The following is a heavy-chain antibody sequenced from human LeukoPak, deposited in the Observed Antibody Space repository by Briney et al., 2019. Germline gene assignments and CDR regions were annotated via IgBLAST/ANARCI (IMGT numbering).Heavy chain of an antibody. D-gene: IGHD3-22*01. V-gene: IGHV3-48*04. J-gene: IGHJ4*02. CDR3: ARDPPYYYDSSGYYSNYFDY. Sequence: GGSLRLSCAASGFTFNTYSMNWVRQAPGKGLEWLSYISRGSNNIYYADSVKGRFTISRDNAKNSLYLQMNSLRAEDTAVYYCARDPPYYYDSSGYYSNYFDYWGQGTLVTVSS. CDR1: GFTFNTYS. CDR2: ISRGSNNI.